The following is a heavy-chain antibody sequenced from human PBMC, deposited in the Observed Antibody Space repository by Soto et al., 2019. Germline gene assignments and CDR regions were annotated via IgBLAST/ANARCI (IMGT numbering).Heavy chain of an antibody. CDR2: VYPSSGGT. CDR3: AKDLQRGLDV. Sequence: QVQLVQSGAEVKQPGASVKVSCKASGYTFSVYHLHWVRQAPGQGLEWMGWVYPSSGGTSYAQRFEGRVTMTRDTSINTAYMELSRLTSDDTAVYYCAKDLQRGLDVWGQGTTVIVSS. V-gene: IGHV1-2*02. CDR1: GYTFSVYH. J-gene: IGHJ6*02.